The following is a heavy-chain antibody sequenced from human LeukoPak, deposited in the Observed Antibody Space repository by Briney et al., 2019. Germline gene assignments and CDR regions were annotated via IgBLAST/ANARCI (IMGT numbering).Heavy chain of an antibody. D-gene: IGHD3-22*01. V-gene: IGHV1-2*02. Sequence: ASVKVSCKASGYTFTGYYMHWVRQAPGQGLEWMGWINPNSGGTNYAQKFQGRVTMTRDTSISTAYMELSRLRSDDTAVYHCARDLQGVVVINSPGFDYWGQGTLVTVSS. CDR3: ARDLQGVVVINSPGFDY. CDR2: INPNSGGT. J-gene: IGHJ4*02. CDR1: GYTFTGYY.